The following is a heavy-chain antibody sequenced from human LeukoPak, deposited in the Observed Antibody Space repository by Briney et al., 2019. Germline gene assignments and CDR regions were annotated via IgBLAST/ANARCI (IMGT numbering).Heavy chain of an antibody. CDR1: GITFRNYW. V-gene: IGHV3-7*01. CDR3: ATEPGIGYAFDI. Sequence: PGGSLRLSCVASGITFRNYWMSWVRQAPGKGLEWVANINPDGSTQNYVHSVKGRFTISRDNAKNSLSLQMNSLRAEDTAVYYCATEPGIGYAFDIWGQETMVTVSS. D-gene: IGHD2-15*01. CDR2: INPDGSTQ. J-gene: IGHJ3*02.